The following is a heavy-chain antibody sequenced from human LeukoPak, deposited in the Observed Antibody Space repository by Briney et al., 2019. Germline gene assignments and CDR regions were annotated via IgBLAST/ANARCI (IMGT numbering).Heavy chain of an antibody. D-gene: IGHD3-16*01. J-gene: IGHJ4*02. Sequence: ASVTVSCTASGYTFTSYGISWVRQAPGQGLEWMGWISAYNGNTNYAQKFQGRVTMTRDTSTSTVYMELSSLRSEDTAVYYCARDQGGLSFDYWGQGTLVTVSS. CDR1: GYTFTSYG. V-gene: IGHV1-18*01. CDR2: ISAYNGNT. CDR3: ARDQGGLSFDY.